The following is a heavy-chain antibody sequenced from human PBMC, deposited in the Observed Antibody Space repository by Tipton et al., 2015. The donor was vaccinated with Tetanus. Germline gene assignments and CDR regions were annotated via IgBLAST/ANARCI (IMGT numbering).Heavy chain of an antibody. CDR3: ARDDAPELVPTFDY. CDR2: ISSSSYI. Sequence: SLRLSCAASGFTFSSYSMNWVRQAPGKGLEWVSSISSSSYIYYADSVKGRFTISRDNAKNSLYLQMNSLRAEDTAVYYCARDDAPELVPTFDYWGQGTLVTVSS. J-gene: IGHJ4*02. V-gene: IGHV3-21*01. D-gene: IGHD6-13*01. CDR1: GFTFSSYS.